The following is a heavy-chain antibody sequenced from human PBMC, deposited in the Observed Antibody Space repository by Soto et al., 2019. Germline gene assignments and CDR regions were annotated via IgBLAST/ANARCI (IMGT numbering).Heavy chain of an antibody. Sequence: PGGSLRLSCAASGISTSFYWMGWVRQAPGRGLEWVASIKKDGTEKYYMDSLKGRFTISRDNALNSLYLQMNSLRVDDTAVYFCAKSWLFEKNWFDPWGQGTLVTVSS. J-gene: IGHJ5*02. D-gene: IGHD3-22*01. V-gene: IGHV3-7*03. CDR1: GISTSFYW. CDR3: AKSWLFEKNWFDP. CDR2: IKKDGTEK.